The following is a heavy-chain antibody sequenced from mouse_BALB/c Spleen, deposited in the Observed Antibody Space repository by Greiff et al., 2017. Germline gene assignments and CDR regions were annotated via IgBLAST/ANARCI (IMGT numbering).Heavy chain of an antibody. CDR2: ISYSGST. J-gene: IGHJ3*01. D-gene: IGHD2-4*01. V-gene: IGHV3-2*02. Sequence: DVKLQESGPGLVKPSQSLSLTCTVTGYSITSDYAWNWIRQFPGNKLEWMGYISYSGSTSYNPSLKSRISITRDTSKNQFFLQLNSVTTEDTATYYCARAHYDYDGFAYWGQGTLVTVSA. CDR3: ARAHYDYDGFAY. CDR1: GYSITSDYA.